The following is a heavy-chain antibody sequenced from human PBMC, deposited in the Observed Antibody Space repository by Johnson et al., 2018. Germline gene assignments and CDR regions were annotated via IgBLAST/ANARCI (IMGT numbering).Heavy chain of an antibody. J-gene: IGHJ3*02. CDR3: AREDSSGYFPDAFDI. CDR2: ISSSSSTI. CDR1: GFTFSSYS. Sequence: VQLVQSGGGLVQPGGSLRLSCAASGFTFSSYSMNWVRQAPGKGLEWVSYISSSSSTIYYADSVKGRFTISRDNAKNSLYLQRNSLRAEDTAVYYCAREDSSGYFPDAFDIWGQGTMVTVSS. D-gene: IGHD3-22*01. V-gene: IGHV3-48*01.